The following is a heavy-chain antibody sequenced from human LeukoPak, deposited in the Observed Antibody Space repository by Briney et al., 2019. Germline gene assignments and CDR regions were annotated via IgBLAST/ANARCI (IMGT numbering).Heavy chain of an antibody. V-gene: IGHV3-48*01. J-gene: IGHJ6*02. CDR1: GFTFSSYS. Sequence: GGSLSLSCAASGFTFSSYSMNWVRQAPGKGLEWVSYISNSNRTIYYADSVKGRFTISSDNAKNSLYLQMNSLRAEDTAVYYCARDPRATRFLEWLSHQDYYYGMDVWGQGTTVTVSS. CDR3: ARDPRATRFLEWLSHQDYYYGMDV. CDR2: ISNSNRTI. D-gene: IGHD3-3*01.